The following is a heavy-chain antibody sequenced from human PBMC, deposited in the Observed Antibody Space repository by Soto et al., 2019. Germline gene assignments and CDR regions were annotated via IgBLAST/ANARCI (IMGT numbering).Heavy chain of an antibody. V-gene: IGHV1-18*04. CDR1: GYTFTSYG. J-gene: IGHJ4*02. D-gene: IGHD2-2*01. CDR3: ARDQCSRTGCYAPSAQSGDY. Sequence: ASVNVSCKGCGYTFTSYGISWVRQAPGQGLEWMGWISAYNGNTNYAQKLQGRVTMTTDTTTNTAYMEQRKLRSDDTDVNYGARDQCSRTGCYAPSAQSGDYWGQGTLVTVSS. CDR2: ISAYNGNT.